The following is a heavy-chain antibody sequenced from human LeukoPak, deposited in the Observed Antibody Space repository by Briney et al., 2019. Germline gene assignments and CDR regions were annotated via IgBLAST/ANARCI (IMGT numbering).Heavy chain of an antibody. D-gene: IGHD6-13*01. J-gene: IGHJ5*02. V-gene: IGHV4-30-4*01. Sequence: SETLSLTCTVSGGSISSGDYYWSWIRQPPGKGLESIGYIYYSGTTYYNPSLKSRVTISVDTYKNQFSLKLSSVTAADTAVYYCARDKRIAAAGTWFDPWGQGTLVTVSS. CDR3: ARDKRIAAAGTWFDP. CDR1: GGSISSGDYY. CDR2: IYYSGTT.